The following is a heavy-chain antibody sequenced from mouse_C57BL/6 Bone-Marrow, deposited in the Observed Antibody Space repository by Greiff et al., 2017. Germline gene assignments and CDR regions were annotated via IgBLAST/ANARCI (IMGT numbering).Heavy chain of an antibody. CDR2: INPNYGTT. CDR1: GYTFTDYN. CDR3: ARIPLYGHYAMDY. V-gene: IGHV1-39*01. Sequence: VQLKESGPELVKPGASVKISCKASGYTFTDYNMNWVKQSNGKSLEWIGEINPNYGTTSYNQKFKGKATLTVDQSSSTAYLQLNSLTSEDTVVYYSARIPLYGHYAMDYWGQGTTVTVSS. J-gene: IGHJ4*01. D-gene: IGHD1-2*01.